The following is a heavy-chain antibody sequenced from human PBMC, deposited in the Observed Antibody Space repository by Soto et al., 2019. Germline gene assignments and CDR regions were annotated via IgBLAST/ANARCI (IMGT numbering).Heavy chain of an antibody. D-gene: IGHD2-2*01. V-gene: IGHV3-64*01. CDR1: GFTFSSYG. CDR3: ARAADIVVVPAPFFDP. CDR2: ISSNGGST. Sequence: GGSLRLSCAASGFTFSSYGMHWVRQAPGKGLEYVSAISSNGGSTYYANSVKGRFTISRDNSKNTLYLQMGSLRAEDMALYYCARAADIVVVPAPFFDPWGQGTLVTVSS. J-gene: IGHJ5*02.